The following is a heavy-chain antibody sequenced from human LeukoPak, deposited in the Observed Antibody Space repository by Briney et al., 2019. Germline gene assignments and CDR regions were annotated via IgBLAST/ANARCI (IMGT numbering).Heavy chain of an antibody. J-gene: IGHJ4*02. Sequence: GASVKVSCKASGYTFTGYYMHWVRQAPGQGLEWMGWINPNSGGTNYAQKFQGRVTMTRDTSISTAYMELSRLRSDDTAVYYCASTEMATIAPIDYWGQGTLVTVYS. D-gene: IGHD5-24*01. V-gene: IGHV1-2*02. CDR3: ASTEMATIAPIDY. CDR2: INPNSGGT. CDR1: GYTFTGYY.